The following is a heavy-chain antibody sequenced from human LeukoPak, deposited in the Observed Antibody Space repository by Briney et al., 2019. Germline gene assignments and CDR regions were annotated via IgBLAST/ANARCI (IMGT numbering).Heavy chain of an antibody. CDR1: GGSISSHH. D-gene: IGHD4-17*01. V-gene: IGHV4-59*11. CDR2: IYYSGST. Sequence: SETLSLTCTLCGGSISSHHWSWIRQPPVKGLEGIGYIYYSGSTDYNPSLKSRVTISVDTSKNQFYLKLSSVTAADTAVYYCAKTTVPETYRYFDLWGRGTQVTVSS. CDR3: AKTTVPETYRYFDL. J-gene: IGHJ2*01.